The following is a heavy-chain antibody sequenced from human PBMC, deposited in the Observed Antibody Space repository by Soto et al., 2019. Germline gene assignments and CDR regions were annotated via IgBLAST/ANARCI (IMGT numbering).Heavy chain of an antibody. V-gene: IGHV1-8*01. Sequence: ASVKVSSKASGYTFTSYDINWVRQATGQGLEWMGWMNPNSGNTGYAQKFQGRVTMTRNTSISTAYMELSSLRSEDTAVYYCAREGSSSWWLLNWFDPWGQGTLVTVSS. CDR2: MNPNSGNT. D-gene: IGHD6-13*01. J-gene: IGHJ5*02. CDR1: GYTFTSYD. CDR3: AREGSSSWWLLNWFDP.